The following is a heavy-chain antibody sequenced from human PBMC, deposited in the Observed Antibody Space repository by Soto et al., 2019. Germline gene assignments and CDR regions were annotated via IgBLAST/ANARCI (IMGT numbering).Heavy chain of an antibody. J-gene: IGHJ6*02. CDR2: IYSRGST. CDR3: GTSSRKDYHFAMDV. V-gene: IGHV3-53*01. D-gene: IGHD6-6*01. Sequence: PGGSLRLSCAASGFSVSSSDMSWVRQVPGEGLEWVSVIYSRGSTHDADYVKGRFSVSRDTSKNTVDLQMNSLRVDDTAVYYCGTSSRKDYHFAMDVWGQGTAVTVSS. CDR1: GFSVSSSD.